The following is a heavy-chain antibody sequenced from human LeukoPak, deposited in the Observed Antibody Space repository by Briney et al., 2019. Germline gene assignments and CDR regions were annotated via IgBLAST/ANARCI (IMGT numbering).Heavy chain of an antibody. CDR3: ARGEGKQQLLFV. CDR2: INHSGST. D-gene: IGHD6-13*01. V-gene: IGHV4-39*07. Sequence: PSETLSLTCTVSGGSISSSSYYWSWIRQPPGKGLEWIGEINHSGSTNYNPSLKSRVTISVDTSKNQFSLKLSSVTAADTAVYYCARGEGKQQLLFVWGQGTLVTVSS. CDR1: GGSISSSSYY. J-gene: IGHJ4*02.